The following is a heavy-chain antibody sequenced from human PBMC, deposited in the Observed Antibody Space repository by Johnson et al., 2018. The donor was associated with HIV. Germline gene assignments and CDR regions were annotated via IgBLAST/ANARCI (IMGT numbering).Heavy chain of an antibody. CDR1: KFRFRSYG. D-gene: IGHD2-21*02. CDR3: AKVKGVGPDYAFDI. CDR2: ISYDGSNT. V-gene: IGHV3-30*18. J-gene: IGHJ3*02. Sequence: QEQLVESGGGVVQPGRSLRLSCAASKFRFRSYGMHWVRQAPGKGLEWVAVISYDGSNTYYADSVKGRFTISRDNSKNTLYLQMNRLRVEDTAVYYCAKVKGVGPDYAFDIGGQGTMVTVSS.